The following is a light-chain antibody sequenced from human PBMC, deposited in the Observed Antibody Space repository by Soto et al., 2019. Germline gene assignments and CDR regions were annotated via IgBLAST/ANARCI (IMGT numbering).Light chain of an antibody. CDR2: EVS. CDR3: NSFTSSSTFV. Sequence: QSALTQPASVSGSPGQSITISCTGTSSDVGGYNYVSWYQQHPGKAPKLMIYEVSNRPSGVSNRFSGSKSGNTASLIISGLQAEDEADYYCNSFTSSSTFVFGTGTKVTVL. CDR1: SSDVGGYNY. V-gene: IGLV2-14*01. J-gene: IGLJ1*01.